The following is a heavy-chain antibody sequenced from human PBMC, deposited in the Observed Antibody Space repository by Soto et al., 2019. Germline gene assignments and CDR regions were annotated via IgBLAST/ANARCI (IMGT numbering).Heavy chain of an antibody. CDR2: ISYDGANK. J-gene: IGHJ4*02. CDR1: GFTFSTYG. CDR3: AKDSTYTSYYFDH. D-gene: IGHD6-6*01. V-gene: IGHV3-30*18. Sequence: QVQLVDSEGGVVQPGRSLRLSCAAFGFTFSTYGMHWVRQVPGKGLEWVALISYDGANKYYADSVKGRFAISRDNSKNTLFLQMNSLRAEDTAVYYCAKDSTYTSYYFDHWGQGTLVTVSS.